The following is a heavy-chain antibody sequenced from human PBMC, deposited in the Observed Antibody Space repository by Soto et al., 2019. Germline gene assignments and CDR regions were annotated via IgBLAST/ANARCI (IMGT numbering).Heavy chain of an antibody. D-gene: IGHD5-12*01. CDR2: IWYDGSNM. CDR1: GFAFSSDG. J-gene: IGHJ6*02. CDR3: ARDESPYGYYSHSYGMDV. V-gene: IGHV3-33*01. Sequence: QVQLVESGGGVVQPGRSLRLSCAASGFAFSSDGMHWVRQAPGKGLEWVALIWYDGSNMYYADSVKGRFTISRDNSKNMRFLQMNSLRAEDTAVYFCARDESPYGYYSHSYGMDVWGQGTTVSVSS.